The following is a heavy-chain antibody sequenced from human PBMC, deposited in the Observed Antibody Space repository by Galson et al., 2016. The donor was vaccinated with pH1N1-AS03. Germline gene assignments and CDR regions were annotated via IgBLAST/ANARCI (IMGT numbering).Heavy chain of an antibody. CDR3: ARMEGIASTPGD. Sequence: SVKVSCKASGYDFTTYYIHWVRQAPGQGLEWMGFINTYTGRTRYAQKFQRRVTMTRDTSITTAFMELRGLASDDSASYFCARMEGIASTPGDWGQGTLVTVS. CDR2: INTYTGRT. D-gene: IGHD6-13*01. J-gene: IGHJ4*03. V-gene: IGHV1-2*02. CDR1: GYDFTTYY.